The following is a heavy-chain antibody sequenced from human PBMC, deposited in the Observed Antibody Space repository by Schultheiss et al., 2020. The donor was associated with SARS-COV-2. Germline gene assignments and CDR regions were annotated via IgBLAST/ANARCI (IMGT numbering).Heavy chain of an antibody. CDR2: IYYSGST. J-gene: IGHJ3*01. Sequence: GSLRLSCTVSGGSISSYYWSWIRQPPGKGLEWIGYIYYSGSTNYNPSLKSRVTISVDTSKNQFSLKLSSVTAADTAVYYCARVEGIAAAGMENDAFDVWGQGTMVTVSS. V-gene: IGHV4-59*01. CDR3: ARVEGIAAAGMENDAFDV. CDR1: GGSISSYY. D-gene: IGHD6-13*01.